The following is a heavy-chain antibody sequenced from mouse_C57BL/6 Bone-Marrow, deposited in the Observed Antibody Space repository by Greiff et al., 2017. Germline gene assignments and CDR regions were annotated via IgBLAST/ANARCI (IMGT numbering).Heavy chain of an antibody. V-gene: IGHV14-4*01. CDR1: GFNIKDDY. CDR2: IDPENGDT. Sequence: EVQLQQSGAELVRPGASVTLSCTASGFNIKDDYMRWVKRRPEQGMEGIGWIDPENGDTEYASKFQGKATITADTSSNTAYLQLSTLTSEDTAVYYCTTNKDAIDYWGQGTSVTVSS. J-gene: IGHJ4*01. CDR3: TTNKDAIDY. D-gene: IGHD1-3*01.